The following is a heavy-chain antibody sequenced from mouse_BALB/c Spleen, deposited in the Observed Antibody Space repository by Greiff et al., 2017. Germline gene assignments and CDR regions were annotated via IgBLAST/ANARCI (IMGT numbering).Heavy chain of an antibody. CDR2: ISSGSSTI. J-gene: IGHJ2*01. CDR1: GFTFSSFG. Sequence: EVQGLESGGGLVQPGGSRKLSCAASGFTFSSFGMHWVRQAPEKGLEWVAYISSGSSTIYYADTVKGRFTISRDNPKNTLFLQMTSLRSEDTAMYYCARSYYGSSQYYFDYWGQGTTLTVSS. D-gene: IGHD1-1*01. CDR3: ARSYYGSSQYYFDY. V-gene: IGHV5-17*02.